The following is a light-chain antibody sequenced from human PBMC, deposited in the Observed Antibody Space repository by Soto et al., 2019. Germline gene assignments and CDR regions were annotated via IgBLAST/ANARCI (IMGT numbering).Light chain of an antibody. CDR2: YDD. Sequence: QSVLTQPHSVSEAPRQRVTISCSGSSSNIGNNAVNWYQQLPGKAPKLLIYYDDLLPSGVSDRFSGSKSGTSASLAISGLQSEDEADYYCAAWDDSLNGYVFVTGTKVTVL. CDR3: AAWDDSLNGYV. V-gene: IGLV1-36*01. J-gene: IGLJ1*01. CDR1: SSNIGNNA.